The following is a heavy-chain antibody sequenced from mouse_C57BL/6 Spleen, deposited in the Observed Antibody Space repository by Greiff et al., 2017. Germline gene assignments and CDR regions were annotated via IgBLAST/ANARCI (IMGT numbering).Heavy chain of an antibody. J-gene: IGHJ3*01. Sequence: QVQLQQPGAELVKPGASVKLSCKASGYTFTSYWMQWVKQRPGQGLEWIGEIDPSDSYTNYNQKFKGKATLTVDTSSSTAYMQLSSLTSEDSAVYYCAREDYYGSRWFAYWGKGTLVTVSA. V-gene: IGHV1-50*01. CDR2: IDPSDSYT. CDR3: AREDYYGSRWFAY. CDR1: GYTFTSYW. D-gene: IGHD1-1*01.